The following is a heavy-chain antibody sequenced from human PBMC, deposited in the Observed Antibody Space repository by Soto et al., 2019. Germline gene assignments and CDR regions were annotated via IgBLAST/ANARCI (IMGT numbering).Heavy chain of an antibody. V-gene: IGHV2-5*02. J-gene: IGHJ4*02. D-gene: IGHD2-15*01. CDR1: GFSLSTSGVG. CDR2: IYWDDDK. Sequence: QITLKESGPTLVKPTQTLTLTCTFSGFSLSTSGVGVGWIRQPPGKALEWLALIYWDDDKRYSPSLKSRLTITKDTSKNQVVLTMTNMDPVDTATYYCAHSWYCNGGSCYYTYYFDYWGQGTLVTVSS. CDR3: AHSWYCNGGSCYYTYYFDY.